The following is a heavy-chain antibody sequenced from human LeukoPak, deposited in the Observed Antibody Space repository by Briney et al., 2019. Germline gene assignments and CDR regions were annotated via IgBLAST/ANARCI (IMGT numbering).Heavy chain of an antibody. D-gene: IGHD3-16*01. V-gene: IGHV4-39*07. J-gene: IGHJ6*03. Sequence: SETLSLTCTVSGGSISSSSYYWGWIRQPPGKGLEWIGSIYYSGSTYYNPSLKSRVTISVDTSKNQFSLKLSSVAAADTAVYYCARETSQKGAHYMDVWGKGTTVTISS. CDR1: GGSISSSSYY. CDR2: IYYSGST. CDR3: ARETSQKGAHYMDV.